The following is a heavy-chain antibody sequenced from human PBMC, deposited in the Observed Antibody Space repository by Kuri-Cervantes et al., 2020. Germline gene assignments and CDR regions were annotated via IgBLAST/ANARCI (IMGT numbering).Heavy chain of an antibody. D-gene: IGHD3-22*01. CDR2: INHSGST. V-gene: IGHV4-34*01. CDR3: ASYYDSSGYNDNWFDP. J-gene: IGHJ5*02. Sequence: ESLKISCAVYGGSFSDYYWTWIRQPPGKGLEWIGEINHSGSTNYNPSLKSRVTISVDTSNNEFSLKLSSVTAADTAVYYCASYYDSSGYNDNWFDPWGQGTLVTVSS. CDR1: GGSFSDYY.